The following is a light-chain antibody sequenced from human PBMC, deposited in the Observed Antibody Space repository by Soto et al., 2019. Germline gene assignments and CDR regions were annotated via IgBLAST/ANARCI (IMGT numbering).Light chain of an antibody. CDR1: QSVRSY. CDR2: DAS. J-gene: IGKJ4*01. Sequence: EIVLTQSPATLSLSPGERATLSCRASQSVRSYLAWYQQKPGQPPRLLIYDASNRATGIPARFSGSGSGTDFTLTISSLEPEDFAIYSCRQRSNWPLTFGGGTKVEIK. CDR3: RQRSNWPLT. V-gene: IGKV3-11*01.